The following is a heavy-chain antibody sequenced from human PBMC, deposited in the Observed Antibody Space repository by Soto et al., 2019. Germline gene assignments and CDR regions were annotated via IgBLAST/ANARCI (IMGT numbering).Heavy chain of an antibody. D-gene: IGHD6-25*01. CDR1: GFTFDDFA. Sequence: ESGGGLVQPGGSLRLSCAASGFTFDDFAMSWVRQAPGKGLEWVSAIRGSGANAYYADSVKGRFTVSRDNSKNTLFLQMNSLRAEDTAVYYCTRDRHAARPIPYWGQGTLVTVSS. CDR3: TRDRHAARPIPY. CDR2: IRGSGANA. J-gene: IGHJ4*02. V-gene: IGHV3-23*01.